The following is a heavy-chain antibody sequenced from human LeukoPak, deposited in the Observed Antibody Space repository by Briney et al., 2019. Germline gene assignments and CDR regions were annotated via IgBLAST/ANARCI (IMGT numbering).Heavy chain of an antibody. J-gene: IGHJ4*02. D-gene: IGHD5-12*01. V-gene: IGHV3-48*03. CDR1: GFTFSSYE. CDR2: ISSSSSTR. Sequence: GGSLRLSCAASGFTFSSYEMNWVRQPPGKGLEWVSYISSSSSTRYYADSVKGRFTISRDNAKNSVYLQMNSPRAEDTAVYYCAREGYSGYGSFDYWGQGTLVTVSS. CDR3: AREGYSGYGSFDY.